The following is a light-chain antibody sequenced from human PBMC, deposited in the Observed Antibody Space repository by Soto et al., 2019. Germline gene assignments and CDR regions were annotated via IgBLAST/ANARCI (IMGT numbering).Light chain of an antibody. CDR1: QSVSSY. J-gene: IGKJ5*01. CDR2: DAS. CDR3: QQRSNWPPIT. V-gene: IGKV3-11*01. Sequence: EIVLTQSPATLSLSPGEIATLSCRASQSVSSYLAWYQQKPGQAPRLLIYDASNRATGIPARFSGSGSGTDFTLTIISLDPEDFAVYYCQQRSNWPPITFGQGTRLESK.